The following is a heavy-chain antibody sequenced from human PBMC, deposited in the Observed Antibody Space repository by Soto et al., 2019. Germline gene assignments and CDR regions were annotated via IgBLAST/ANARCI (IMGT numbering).Heavy chain of an antibody. J-gene: IGHJ4*02. V-gene: IGHV4-34*01. CDR3: ARALRVRGVPLPQY. CDR2: ISHSGST. D-gene: IGHD3-10*01. CDR1: GGSLSGFH. Sequence: SETLSLTCAVYGGSLSGFHWTWIRQPPGKGLEWIGEISHSGSTNYNPSLKSRITISVDTSKNQFSLTLGSVTAADTAVYYCARALRVRGVPLPQYWGLGTPVTVSS.